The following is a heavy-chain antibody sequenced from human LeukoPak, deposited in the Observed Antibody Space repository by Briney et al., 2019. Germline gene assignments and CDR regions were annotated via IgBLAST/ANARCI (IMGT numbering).Heavy chain of an antibody. V-gene: IGHV1-18*01. CDR1: GYTFTSYG. D-gene: IGHD3-22*01. Sequence: GASVKVSCKASGYTFTSYGISWVRQAPGQGLEWMGWISAYNGNTNYAQKLQGRVTMTTDTSTSTAYMEMRSLRSDDTAVYYCARYYYDSSGYSYYYYYGMDVWGQGTTVTVSS. J-gene: IGHJ6*02. CDR3: ARYYYDSSGYSYYYYYGMDV. CDR2: ISAYNGNT.